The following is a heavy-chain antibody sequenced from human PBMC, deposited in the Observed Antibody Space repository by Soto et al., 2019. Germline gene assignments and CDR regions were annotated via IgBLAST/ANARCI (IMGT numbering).Heavy chain of an antibody. V-gene: IGHV3-23*01. CDR2: ISGSGGSA. D-gene: IGHD6-13*01. CDR1: GFSFSTYA. J-gene: IGHJ4*02. CDR3: AKIGLATPASDC. Sequence: EVQLLESGGGLVQPGGSLRLSCAGSGFSFSTYAMSWARQAPGKGLEWVSAISGSGGSAYYADSVKGRFSISRDNSQNTLFLQMNSLRAEDTAVYYCAKIGLATPASDCWGQGTLVTVSS.